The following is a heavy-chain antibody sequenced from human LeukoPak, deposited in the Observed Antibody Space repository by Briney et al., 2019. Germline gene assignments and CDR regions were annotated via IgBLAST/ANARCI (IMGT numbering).Heavy chain of an antibody. Sequence: SETLSLTCTVSGGSISSSSYYWGWIRQPPGKGLEWIGSIYYSGSTYYNPSLKSRVTISVDTSKNQFSLKLSSVTAADTAVYYCARARVRESGCLIWGQGTMVTVSS. CDR2: IYYSGST. CDR3: ARARVRESGCLI. J-gene: IGHJ3*02. CDR1: GGSISSSSYY. V-gene: IGHV4-39*07. D-gene: IGHD3-10*01.